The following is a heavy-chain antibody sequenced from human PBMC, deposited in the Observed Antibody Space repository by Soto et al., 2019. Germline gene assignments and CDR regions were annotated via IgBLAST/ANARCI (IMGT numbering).Heavy chain of an antibody. CDR1: GYTFTSYY. V-gene: IGHV1-46*01. CDR2: INPSGGST. Sequence: ASVKFSCKASGYTFTSYYMHWVRQAPGQGLEWMGIINPSGGSTNYAQKFQGRVTMSRDTSTTTVYMELSSLRSEDTAVYYCARSYGSGGYRTEFDPWGQGTLVTV. D-gene: IGHD6-13*01. CDR3: ARSYGSGGYRTEFDP. J-gene: IGHJ5*02.